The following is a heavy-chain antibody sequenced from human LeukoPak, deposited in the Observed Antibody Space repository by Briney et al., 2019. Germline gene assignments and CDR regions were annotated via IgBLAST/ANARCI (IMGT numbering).Heavy chain of an antibody. CDR3: ARDVVVRGVILNYYYYYMDV. D-gene: IGHD3-10*01. V-gene: IGHV3-64*01. J-gene: IGHJ6*03. CDR1: GFTFSSYA. Sequence: GGSLRLSCAASGFTFSSYAMHWVRQAPGKGLEYVSAIGSNGGSTYCANSVKGRFTISRDNSKNTLYLQMGSLRAEDMAVYYCARDVVVRGVILNYYYYYMDVWGKGTTVTISS. CDR2: IGSNGGST.